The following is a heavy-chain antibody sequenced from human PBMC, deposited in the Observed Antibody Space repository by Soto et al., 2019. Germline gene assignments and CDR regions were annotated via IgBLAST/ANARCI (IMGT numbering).Heavy chain of an antibody. D-gene: IGHD4-17*01. Sequence: PSETLSLTCTVSGGSASSGSYYWSWIRQPPGKGLEWIGYIYYSGSTNYNPSLKSRVTISVDTSKNQFSLKLSSVTAADTAVYYCARDLRGDYYENYYYYGMDVWGQGTTVTVSS. J-gene: IGHJ6*02. CDR2: IYYSGST. V-gene: IGHV4-61*01. CDR3: ARDLRGDYYENYYYYGMDV. CDR1: GGSASSGSYY.